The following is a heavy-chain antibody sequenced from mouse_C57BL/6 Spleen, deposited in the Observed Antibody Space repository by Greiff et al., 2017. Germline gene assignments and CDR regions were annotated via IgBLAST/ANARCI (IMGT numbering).Heavy chain of an antibody. D-gene: IGHD2-4*01. CDR3: ERRGPYDYDGY. CDR1: GYAFSSSW. V-gene: IGHV1-82*01. J-gene: IGHJ3*01. CDR2: IYPGDGDT. Sequence: QVQLQQSGPELVKPGASVKISCKASGYAFSSSWMNWVKQRPGKGLEWIGRIYPGDGDTNYNGKFKGKATLTADKSSSTACMQLGSLTSEDYAVYFWERRGPYDYDGYWGQGTLVTVSA.